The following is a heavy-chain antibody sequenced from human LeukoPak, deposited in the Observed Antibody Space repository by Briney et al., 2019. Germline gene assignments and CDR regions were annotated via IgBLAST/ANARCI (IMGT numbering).Heavy chain of an antibody. D-gene: IGHD2-21*02. J-gene: IGHJ3*02. CDR3: AAGGIVVLTNDAFDI. Sequence: PGGSLRLSCAASGFTFSDYYMSWIRQAPGKGLEWVSYISSSGSTIYYADSVKGRFTISRDNAKNSLYLQMNSLRAEDTAVYYCAAGGIVVLTNDAFDIWGQGTVVTVSS. CDR2: ISSSGSTI. CDR1: GFTFSDYY. V-gene: IGHV3-11*04.